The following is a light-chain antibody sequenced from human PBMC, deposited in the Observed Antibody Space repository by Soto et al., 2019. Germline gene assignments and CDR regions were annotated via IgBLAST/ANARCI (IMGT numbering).Light chain of an antibody. CDR2: GAS. CDR3: QQSNNWPPDRT. V-gene: IGKV3-15*01. J-gene: IGKJ1*01. Sequence: EIVMTQSPATLSVSPGERATLSCRASQSVGSNLAWYQQKPGQAPRLLIYGASTRATGIPARFSGSGSGTEFTLTISSLLSEDFAIYFCQQSNNWPPDRTFGQGTKVEIK. CDR1: QSVGSN.